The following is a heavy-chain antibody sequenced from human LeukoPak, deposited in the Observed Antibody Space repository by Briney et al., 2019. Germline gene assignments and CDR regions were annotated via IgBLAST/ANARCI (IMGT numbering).Heavy chain of an antibody. Sequence: GGSLRLSCVASAFTLRSYAMSWVRQAPGKGLEWVSTISGSGGSTYYADSVKGRFTISRDNSKNTLYLQMNSLRAEDTAVYYCAKCSSGWYEGYFDYWGQGTLVTVSS. V-gene: IGHV3-23*01. CDR1: AFTLRSYA. CDR3: AKCSSGWYEGYFDY. CDR2: ISGSGGST. D-gene: IGHD6-19*01. J-gene: IGHJ4*02.